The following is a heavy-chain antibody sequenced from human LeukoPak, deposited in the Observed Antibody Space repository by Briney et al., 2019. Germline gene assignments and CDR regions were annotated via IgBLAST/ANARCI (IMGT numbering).Heavy chain of an antibody. CDR1: GFTFSDYY. V-gene: IGHV3-11*06. CDR2: ISSSSSYT. J-gene: IGHJ4*03. CDR3: ARSLLWFGENYFDY. Sequence: GGSLRLSCAASGFTFSDYYMSWIRQAPGKGLEWVSYISSSSSYTNYADSVKGRFTISRDNAKNSLYLQMNSLRAEDAAVYYCARSLLWFGENYFDYWGQGTTVTVSS. D-gene: IGHD3-10*01.